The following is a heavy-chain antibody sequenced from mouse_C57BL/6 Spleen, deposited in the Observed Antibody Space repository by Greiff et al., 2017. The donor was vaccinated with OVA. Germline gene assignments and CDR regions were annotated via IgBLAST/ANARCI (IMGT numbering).Heavy chain of an antibody. CDR3: ARGGTTVVAPFAY. CDR2: ISYSGST. D-gene: IGHD1-1*01. CDR1: GYSITSGYD. Sequence: EVKLQQSGPGMVKPSQSLSLTCTVTGYSITSGYDWHWIRHFPGNKLEWMGYISYSGSTNYNPSLKSRISITHDTSKNHFFLKLNSVTTEDTATYYCARGGTTVVAPFAYWGQGTLVTVSA. V-gene: IGHV3-1*01. J-gene: IGHJ3*01.